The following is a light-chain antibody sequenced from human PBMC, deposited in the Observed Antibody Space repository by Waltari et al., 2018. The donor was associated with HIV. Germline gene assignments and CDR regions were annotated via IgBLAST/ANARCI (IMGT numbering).Light chain of an antibody. J-gene: IGLJ2*01. CDR1: SSNIGSNY. CDR3: AAWDDSLSGVI. V-gene: IGLV1-47*01. Sequence: QSLLTQPPSASGTPGQRFTISCSGSSSNIGSNYVYWYQQLPGTAPKLLIQRNNRRPSGVPYRFSGSKSGTSASLAISGLRSEDEADYYCAAWDDSLSGVIFGGGTKLSVL. CDR2: RNN.